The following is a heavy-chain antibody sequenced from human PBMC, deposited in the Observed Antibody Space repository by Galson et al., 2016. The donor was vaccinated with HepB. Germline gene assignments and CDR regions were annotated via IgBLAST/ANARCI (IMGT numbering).Heavy chain of an antibody. Sequence: SLRLSCAASGFTFSSYALGWVRQAPGKGLEWVSGISVSGGSTYYPDSVKGRFTISRDNSKNTLYLQMNSLRAEDTAIYYCAGSNGWFDYWGQGTLVTVSS. CDR3: AGSNGWFDY. D-gene: IGHD2-8*01. J-gene: IGHJ4*02. CDR2: ISVSGGST. CDR1: GFTFSSYA. V-gene: IGHV3-23*01.